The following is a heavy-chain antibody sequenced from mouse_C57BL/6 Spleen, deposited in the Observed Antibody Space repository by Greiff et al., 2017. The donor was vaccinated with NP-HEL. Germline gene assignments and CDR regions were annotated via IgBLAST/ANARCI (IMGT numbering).Heavy chain of an antibody. J-gene: IGHJ2*01. CDR3: ARDLGYGNYFFDY. D-gene: IGHD2-1*01. V-gene: IGHV5-4*01. CDR2: ISDGGSYT. Sequence: EVQGVESGGGLVKPGGSLKLSCAASGFTFSSYAMSWVRQTPEKRLEWVATISDGGSYTYYPDNVKGRFTISRDNAKNNLYLQMSHLKSEDTAMYYCARDLGYGNYFFDYWGQGTTLTVSS. CDR1: GFTFSSYA.